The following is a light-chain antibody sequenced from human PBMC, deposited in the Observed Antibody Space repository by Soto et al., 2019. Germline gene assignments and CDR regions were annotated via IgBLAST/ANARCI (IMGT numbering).Light chain of an antibody. CDR1: QSVSSN. V-gene: IGKV3-15*01. CDR2: GAS. Sequence: EIVMTQSPATLSVSLGERATLSCRASQSVSSNLAWYQQKPGQAPRLLIYGASTMATGIPARFSGSGSGTEFTLTISSLQSEDFAVDYCQQYNNWPPITFGQGTLLEIK. CDR3: QQYNNWPPIT. J-gene: IGKJ5*01.